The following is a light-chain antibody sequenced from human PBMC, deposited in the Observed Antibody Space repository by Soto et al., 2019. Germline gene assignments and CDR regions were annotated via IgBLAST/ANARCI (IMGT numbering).Light chain of an antibody. CDR3: QQSYSTPRT. J-gene: IGKJ1*01. CDR1: QSINNY. V-gene: IGKV1-39*01. CDR2: SAS. Sequence: DIQMTQSPSSLSASVGDSVTITCRTSQSINNYLNWYQQKPGKAPKLLFYSASNLQSGAPSRFSGSASATNSPLTISRLQPEDFATYYCQQSYSTPRTFGQGTQVDIK.